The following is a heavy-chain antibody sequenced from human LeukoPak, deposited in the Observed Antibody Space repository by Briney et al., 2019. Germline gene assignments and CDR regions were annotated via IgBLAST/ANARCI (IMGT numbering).Heavy chain of an antibody. CDR3: AKTWAYEVRVQICFGCEVGYFDY. J-gene: IGHJ4*02. D-gene: IGHD3-10*01. CDR1: GFTFSSYG. Sequence: GGSLRLSCAASGFTFSSYGMHWVRQAPGKGLECVAFIRYDGSNKYYADSVKGRLTISRDNSKNTLYLKMNSLRAEDTAVYYCAKTWAYEVRVQICFGCEVGYFDYWGLGTLVTVSS. V-gene: IGHV3-30*02. CDR2: IRYDGSNK.